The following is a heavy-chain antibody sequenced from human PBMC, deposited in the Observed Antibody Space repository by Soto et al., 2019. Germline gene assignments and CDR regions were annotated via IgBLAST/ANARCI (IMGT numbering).Heavy chain of an antibody. D-gene: IGHD4-17*01. Sequence: SETLSLTCTVSGGSISTYYWNWIRQPPGKGLEWIGYIYYSRSTNYNPSLKSRVSISGDTSKNQLSLKLSSVTAADTAVYYCARSTGYGDSYFDYWGQGTLVTVSS. J-gene: IGHJ4*02. V-gene: IGHV4-59*01. CDR3: ARSTGYGDSYFDY. CDR2: IYYSRST. CDR1: GGSISTYY.